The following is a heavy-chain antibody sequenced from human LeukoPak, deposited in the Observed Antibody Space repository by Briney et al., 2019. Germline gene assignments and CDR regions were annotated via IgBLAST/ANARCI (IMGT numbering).Heavy chain of an antibody. D-gene: IGHD1-1*01. CDR1: GFTFNYYW. CDR2: IKQDGSEK. J-gene: IGHJ4*02. Sequence: PGGSLRLSCAASGFTFNYYWMSWVRQAPGKGLEWVANIKQDGSEKYYVDSVKGRFTISRDNAKNSLYLQMNSLRAEDTALYYCAKDTPLQFDYWGQGTLVTVSS. V-gene: IGHV3-7*03. CDR3: AKDTPLQFDY.